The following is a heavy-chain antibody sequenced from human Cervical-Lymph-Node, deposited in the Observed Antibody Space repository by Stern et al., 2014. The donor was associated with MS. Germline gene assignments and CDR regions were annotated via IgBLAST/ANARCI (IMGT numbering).Heavy chain of an antibody. Sequence: MQLVESGPEVKKPGTSVKVSCKASGFTFTSSAVQWVRQARGQRLEWIGWIVVGSCNTNYAQKFQERVTITRDMSTSTAYMELSSLRSEDTAVYYCAAGVAAAGSYYYYGMDVWGQGTTVTVSS. CDR1: GFTFTSSA. D-gene: IGHD6-13*01. CDR2: IVVGSCNT. V-gene: IGHV1-58*01. CDR3: AAGVAAAGSYYYYGMDV. J-gene: IGHJ6*02.